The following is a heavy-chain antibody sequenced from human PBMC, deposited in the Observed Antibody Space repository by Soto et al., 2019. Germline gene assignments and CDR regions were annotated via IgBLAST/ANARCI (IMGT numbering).Heavy chain of an antibody. Sequence: QVQLVQSGAEVREPGASVKVSCKASGYTFTNYGISWVRQAPGQGLEWIGWISAYNGKIDYDPKVQGRMTMTTETSTSTAFMELRSLRSDDTAVYYCARETIPQMYYYGTDVWGQGTTVIVSS. J-gene: IGHJ6*02. CDR2: ISAYNGKI. V-gene: IGHV1-18*01. CDR1: GYTFTNYG. D-gene: IGHD3-16*01. CDR3: ARETIPQMYYYGTDV.